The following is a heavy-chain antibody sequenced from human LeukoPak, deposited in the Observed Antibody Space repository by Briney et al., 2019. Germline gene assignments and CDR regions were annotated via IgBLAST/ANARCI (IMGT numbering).Heavy chain of an antibody. CDR2: IYTSGST. J-gene: IGHJ4*02. D-gene: IGHD3-10*01. Sequence: SETLSLTCTVSGGSISSYYWSWIRQPAGKGLEWIGRIYTSGSTNYNPSLKSRVTMSVDTSKNQFSLKLSSVAAADTAVYYCARDRYGSGSYYNRYPYYFDYWGQGTLVTVSS. CDR3: ARDRYGSGSYYNRYPYYFDY. CDR1: GGSISSYY. V-gene: IGHV4-4*07.